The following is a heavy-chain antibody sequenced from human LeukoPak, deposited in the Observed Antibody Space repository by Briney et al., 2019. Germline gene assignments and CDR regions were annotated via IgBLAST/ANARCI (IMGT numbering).Heavy chain of an antibody. CDR3: AREEYSYGNRY. D-gene: IGHD5-18*01. J-gene: IGHJ4*02. CDR1: RFTVSSYA. Sequence: GGSLRLSCAASRFTVSSYAMHWVRQAPGKGLEWVAVISYDGSNKYSADSVKGRFTISRGNSKNTLYLQMYSLRAEDTAVYYWAREEYSYGNRYWGQGTLVTVSS. CDR2: ISYDGSNK. V-gene: IGHV3-30*04.